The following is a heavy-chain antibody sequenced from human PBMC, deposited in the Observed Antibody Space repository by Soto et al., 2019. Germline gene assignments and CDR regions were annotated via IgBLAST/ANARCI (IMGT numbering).Heavy chain of an antibody. V-gene: IGHV2-5*02. CDR3: AHRPRGYAYYFDY. D-gene: IGHD5-12*01. J-gene: IGHJ4*02. Sequence: QITLKESGPTLVKPTQTLTLTCTFSGFSLSTRGVAVGWFRKPPGTALEWIALIYWDEDKWYSPSLKSRLTITDDTSKNQVVLTITNMDPVDTATYYCAHRPRGYAYYFDYWGQGTLVTVSS. CDR1: GFSLSTRGVA. CDR2: IYWDEDK.